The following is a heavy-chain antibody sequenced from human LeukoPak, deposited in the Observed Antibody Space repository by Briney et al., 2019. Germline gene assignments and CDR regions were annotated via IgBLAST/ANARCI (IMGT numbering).Heavy chain of an antibody. CDR3: ARSQTYSSSSSY. Sequence: GGSLRLSCAASGFTFSSYEMNWVRQAPGKGLEWVSYISSSGSTIYYADSVKGRFTISRDNAKNSLYLQMNSLRAEDTAVYYCARSQTYSSSSSYWGQGTLVTVSS. CDR1: GFTFSSYE. V-gene: IGHV3-48*03. CDR2: ISSSGSTI. D-gene: IGHD6-13*01. J-gene: IGHJ4*02.